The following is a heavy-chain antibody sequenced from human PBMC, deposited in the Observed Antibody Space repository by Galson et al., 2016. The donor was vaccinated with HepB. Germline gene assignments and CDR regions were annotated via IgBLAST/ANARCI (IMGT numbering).Heavy chain of an antibody. D-gene: IGHD1-26*01. CDR1: GFSLSTTGVG. CDR3: VHIVHSGSYYYFAY. CDR2: IYWDGVE. J-gene: IGHJ4*02. Sequence: PALVKPTQTLTLTCSFSGFSLSTTGVGVGWMRQPPGKTLEWLAHIYWDGVERYSPSLKSRLTITKDTSKNRVVLTMTNMDPVDTATYYCVHIVHSGSYYYFAYWGQGTLVTVSS. V-gene: IGHV2-5*02.